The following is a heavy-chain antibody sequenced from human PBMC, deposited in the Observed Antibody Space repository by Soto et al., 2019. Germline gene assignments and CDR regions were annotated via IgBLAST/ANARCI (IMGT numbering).Heavy chain of an antibody. D-gene: IGHD6-19*01. Sequence: QVQLQQWGAGLLKPSETLSLTCAVYGGSLSMYYWTWIRQAPGTGLEWIGEIDHRGNTNYSPSLKSRITLFLDTSKNQFSLKMTSVTAADMGTYYCARVRRLVGIRRSGHARGFDSWGQGTLVTVSS. CDR3: ARVRRLVGIRRSGHARGFDS. V-gene: IGHV4-34*01. J-gene: IGHJ4*02. CDR2: IDHRGNT. CDR1: GGSLSMYY.